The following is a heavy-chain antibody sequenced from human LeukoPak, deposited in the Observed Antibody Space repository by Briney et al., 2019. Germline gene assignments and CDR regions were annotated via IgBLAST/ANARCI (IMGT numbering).Heavy chain of an antibody. D-gene: IGHD5-18*01. Sequence: PGLSLPLSRADSGLSFDDYVLRWVRPAPAKGVAGVSGVNWNGGSTGYAASVKGRFSISRDNAKNSLYLQMNSLGAEDTALYHCARDPRGYSHGYWYFDLWGRGTLVTVSS. CDR3: ARDPRGYSHGYWYFDL. CDR1: GLSFDDYV. J-gene: IGHJ2*01. V-gene: IGHV3-20*01. CDR2: VNWNGGST.